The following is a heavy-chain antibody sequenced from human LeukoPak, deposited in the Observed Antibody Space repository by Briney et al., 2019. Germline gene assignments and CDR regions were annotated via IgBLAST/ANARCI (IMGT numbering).Heavy chain of an antibody. Sequence: GESLKISCKGSGYSFTSYWIGWVRQMPGKGLEWTGIIYPGDSDTRYSPSFQGQVTISADKSISTAYLQWSSLKASDTAMYYCARRNYDILTGYLYNWFDPWGQGTLVTVSS. CDR2: IYPGDSDT. D-gene: IGHD3-9*01. CDR1: GYSFTSYW. V-gene: IGHV5-51*01. CDR3: ARRNYDILTGYLYNWFDP. J-gene: IGHJ5*02.